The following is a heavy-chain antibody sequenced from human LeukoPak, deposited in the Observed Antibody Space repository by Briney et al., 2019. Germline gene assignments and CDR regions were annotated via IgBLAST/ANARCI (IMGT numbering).Heavy chain of an antibody. V-gene: IGHV4-59*01. D-gene: IGHD5-18*01. CDR3: ARTIDTAMFDH. CDR2: IYYSGST. J-gene: IGHJ4*02. CDR1: GGSISSYY. Sequence: KPSETLSLTCTVSGGSISSYYWSWIRQPPGKGLEWIGYIYYSGSTNYNPSLKSRVTISVDTSKNQFSLKLSSVTAADTAVYYCARTIDTAMFDHWGQGTLVTVSS.